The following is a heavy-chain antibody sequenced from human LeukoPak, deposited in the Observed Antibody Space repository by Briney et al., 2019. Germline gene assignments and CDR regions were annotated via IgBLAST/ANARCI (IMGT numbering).Heavy chain of an antibody. CDR2: IIPIFGTA. Sequence: SVKVSCKASGGTFSSYAISWVRQAPGQGLEWMGGIIPIFGTANYAQKFQGRVTITTDESTSTAYMELSSLGSEDTAVYYCASSFGRAGYYYFYYMDVWGKGNTVTVSS. CDR1: GGTFSSYA. CDR3: ASSFGRAGYYYFYYMDV. V-gene: IGHV1-69*05. D-gene: IGHD3-3*01. J-gene: IGHJ6*03.